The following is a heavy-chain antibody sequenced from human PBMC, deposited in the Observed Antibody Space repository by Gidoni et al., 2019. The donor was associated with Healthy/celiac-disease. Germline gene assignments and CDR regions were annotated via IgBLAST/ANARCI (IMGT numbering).Heavy chain of an antibody. J-gene: IGHJ4*02. Sequence: QVQLVQSGAEVKKPGSSVKVSCKASGGTFSSYTISWVRQAPGQGLEWMGRIIPILGIANYAQKVQGRVTITADKSTSTAYMELSSLRSEDTAVYYCARISYASGSDFDYWGQGTLVTVSS. CDR3: ARISYASGSDFDY. V-gene: IGHV1-69*02. CDR2: IIPILGIA. D-gene: IGHD2-2*01. CDR1: GGTFSSYT.